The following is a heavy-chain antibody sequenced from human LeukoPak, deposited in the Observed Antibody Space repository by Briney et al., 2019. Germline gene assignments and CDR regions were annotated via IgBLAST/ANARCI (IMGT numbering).Heavy chain of an antibody. V-gene: IGHV4-4*07. J-gene: IGHJ1*01. CDR2: IYTSGST. Sequence: SETLSLTCTVSGGSISSYYWSWIRQPAGKGLEWIGRIYTSGSTNYNPSLKSRVTMSVDTSKNQFSLKLSSVTAADTAVYYCARDSSHYCTGGRCHSEYFQNWGQGTLVTVSS. D-gene: IGHD2-15*01. CDR3: ARDSSHYCTGGRCHSEYFQN. CDR1: GGSISSYY.